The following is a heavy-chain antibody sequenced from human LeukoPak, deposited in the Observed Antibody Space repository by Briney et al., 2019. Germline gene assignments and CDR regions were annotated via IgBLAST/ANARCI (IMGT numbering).Heavy chain of an antibody. CDR1: GFTFGSYG. Sequence: PGRSLRLSCAASGFTFGSYGMHWVRQAPGKGLEWVAVISYDGSNKYYADSVKGRFTISRDNSKNTLFLQMNSLRAEDTAVYYCAKDSRSFDWSLANPDYWGQGTLVTVSS. V-gene: IGHV3-30*18. CDR3: AKDSRSFDWSLANPDY. J-gene: IGHJ4*02. CDR2: ISYDGSNK. D-gene: IGHD3-9*01.